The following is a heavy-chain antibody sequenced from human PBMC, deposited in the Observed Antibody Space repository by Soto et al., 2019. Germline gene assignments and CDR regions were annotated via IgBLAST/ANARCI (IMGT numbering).Heavy chain of an antibody. Sequence: QVQLVQSGAEEKKPGASVKVSCKASGYTFTSYAMHWVRQAPGQRLEWMGWINAGNGNTKYSQKFQGRVTITRDTSASTVYMELSSLRSEDTAVYYCARVYAGVAGTDYWGQGTLVTVSS. V-gene: IGHV1-3*05. D-gene: IGHD6-19*01. J-gene: IGHJ4*02. CDR2: INAGNGNT. CDR3: ARVYAGVAGTDY. CDR1: GYTFTSYA.